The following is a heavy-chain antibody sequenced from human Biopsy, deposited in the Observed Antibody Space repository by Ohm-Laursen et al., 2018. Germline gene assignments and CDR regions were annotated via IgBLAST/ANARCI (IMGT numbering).Heavy chain of an antibody. CDR1: GGSISDSTYH. D-gene: IGHD3-3*01. Sequence: GTLSLTCTVSGGSISDSTYHWGWIRQSPGKGLEWIGNIYYSGNTDYSPSLKSRVTISVDTSNNQFSLKLRSVTAADTAVYYCARQVDFWSGYVDYWGLGTLVTVSS. CDR3: ARQVDFWSGYVDY. V-gene: IGHV4-39*01. CDR2: IYYSGNT. J-gene: IGHJ4*02.